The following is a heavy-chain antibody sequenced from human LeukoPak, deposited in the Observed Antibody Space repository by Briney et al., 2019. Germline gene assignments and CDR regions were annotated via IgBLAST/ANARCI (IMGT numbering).Heavy chain of an antibody. V-gene: IGHV3-7*01. J-gene: IGHJ6*03. CDR3: ARDVAAETTALYYYYMDV. CDR2: IKQDGSEK. Sequence: GGSLRLSCAASGFTFSSYWMSWVRQAPGKGLEWVANIKQDGSEKYYVDSVKGRFTISRDNAKNSLYLQMNSLGAEDTAVYYCARDVAAETTALYYYYMDVWGKGTTVTVSS. D-gene: IGHD1-14*01. CDR1: GFTFSSYW.